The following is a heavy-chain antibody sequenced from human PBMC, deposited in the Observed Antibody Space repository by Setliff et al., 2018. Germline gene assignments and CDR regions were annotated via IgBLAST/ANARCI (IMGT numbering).Heavy chain of an antibody. Sequence: PSETLSLTCTVSGASINNSLNYWAWIRQPPGQGLEWIGLIYDTGSTYYNPALKSRVTMSVDTPKSQFSVKLSSVTAADTAVNHCARAGSIWFGELFPENWFDPWGQGTLVTVSS. CDR2: IYDTGST. D-gene: IGHD3-10*01. CDR3: ARAGSIWFGELFPENWFDP. V-gene: IGHV4-39*07. CDR1: GASINNSLNY. J-gene: IGHJ5*02.